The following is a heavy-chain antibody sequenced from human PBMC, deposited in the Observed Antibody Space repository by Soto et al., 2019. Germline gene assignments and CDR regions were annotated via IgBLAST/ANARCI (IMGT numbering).Heavy chain of an antibody. CDR3: ARGPIAAAGTIDDY. D-gene: IGHD6-13*01. CDR2: IWYDGSNK. CDR1: GFTFSSYG. J-gene: IGHJ4*02. V-gene: IGHV3-33*01. Sequence: PGGSLRLSCAASGFTFSSYGMHWVRQAPGKGLEWVAVIWYDGSNKYYADSVKGRFTISRDNSKNTLYLQMNSLRAEDTAVYYCARGPIAAAGTIDDYWGQGTLVTVSS.